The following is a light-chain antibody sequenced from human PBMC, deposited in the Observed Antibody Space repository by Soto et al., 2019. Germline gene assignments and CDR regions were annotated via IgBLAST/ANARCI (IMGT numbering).Light chain of an antibody. V-gene: IGKV1-5*03. J-gene: IGKJ5*01. CDR2: KAS. CDR3: QEYNAYSMT. Sequence: DLQMTQFPSTLSAYVGDRVTITCRASQSISSWLAWYQQKPGKAPKLLIYKASTLETGVPSRFSGSGSGTEFTLSISSLQPDEFGTYYCQEYNAYSMTVGQGTRLEIK. CDR1: QSISSW.